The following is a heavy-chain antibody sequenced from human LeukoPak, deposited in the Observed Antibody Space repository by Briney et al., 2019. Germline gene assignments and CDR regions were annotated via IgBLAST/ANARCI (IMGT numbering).Heavy chain of an antibody. J-gene: IGHJ4*02. Sequence: GGSLRLSCAASGFTFNTHEMAWVRQAPGTGLEWVSYISSGGSTIRYADSVKGRFTISREDARSSVFLQMNGLRVEDTAIYYCAGGPQYGGSYVYWGQGILVTVSS. V-gene: IGHV3-48*03. CDR2: ISSGGSTI. CDR3: AGGPQYGGSYVY. D-gene: IGHD1-26*01. CDR1: GFTFNTHE.